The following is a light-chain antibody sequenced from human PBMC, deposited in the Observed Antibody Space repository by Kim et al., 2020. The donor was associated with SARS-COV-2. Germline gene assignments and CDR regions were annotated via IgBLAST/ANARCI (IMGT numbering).Light chain of an antibody. CDR1: SSDVGGYNY. CDR2: DVS. Sequence: QSALTQSASVSGSPGQSITISCTGTSSDVGGYNYVSWYQQHPGKAPKLMIYDVSNRPSGVSNRFSGSKSGNTASLTISGLQAEDEADYYCSSYTSSNTLNYVFGTGTKVTVL. CDR3: SSYTSSNTLNYV. J-gene: IGLJ1*01. V-gene: IGLV2-14*03.